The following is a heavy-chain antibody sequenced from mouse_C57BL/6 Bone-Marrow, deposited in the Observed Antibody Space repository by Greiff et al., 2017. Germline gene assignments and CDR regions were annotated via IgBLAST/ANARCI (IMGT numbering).Heavy chain of an antibody. D-gene: IGHD2-3*01. CDR1: GFTFSSYA. V-gene: IGHV5-4*01. Sequence: EVQLVESGGGLVKPGGSLKLSCAASGFTFSSYAMSWVRQTPEKRLEWVATISDGGSYTYYPDNVKGRCTISRDNAKNNLYLQMSHLKSEDTAMYYCARDDVSFDYWGQGTTLTVSS. J-gene: IGHJ2*01. CDR3: ARDDVSFDY. CDR2: ISDGGSYT.